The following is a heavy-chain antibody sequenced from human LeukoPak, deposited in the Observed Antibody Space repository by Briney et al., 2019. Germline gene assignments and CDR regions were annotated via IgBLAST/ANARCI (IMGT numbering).Heavy chain of an antibody. CDR1: GLTFSSYS. D-gene: IGHD5-12*01. CDR2: ISYDGSNK. V-gene: IGHV3-30*03. Sequence: GGSLRLSCAASGLTFSSYSMNWVRQAPGKGLEWVAIISYDGSNKYFADSVKGRFTISRDNSKNTLYLQMNSLRAEDTAVYYCARRQEWLAIGGYYYYMDVWGKGTTVTVSS. CDR3: ARRQEWLAIGGYYYYMDV. J-gene: IGHJ6*03.